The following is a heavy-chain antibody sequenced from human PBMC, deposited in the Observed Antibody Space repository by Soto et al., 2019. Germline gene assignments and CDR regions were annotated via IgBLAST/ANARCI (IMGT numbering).Heavy chain of an antibody. CDR3: ARHAGNSWKGDYFDY. CDR1: GYTFTTSW. CDR2: IDPGDSDT. V-gene: IGHV5-51*01. D-gene: IGHD6-13*01. J-gene: IGHJ4*02. Sequence: AGESLKISCKASGYTFTTSWIGWVRQMPGQGLEWMGIIDPGDSDTRYSPSFQGRITISVDKSISTAYLQWSSLEASDTAIYYCARHAGNSWKGDYFDYWGRGALVTVSS.